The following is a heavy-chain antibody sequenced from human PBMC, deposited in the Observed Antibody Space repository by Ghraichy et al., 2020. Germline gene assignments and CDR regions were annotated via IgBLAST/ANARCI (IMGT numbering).Heavy chain of an antibody. D-gene: IGHD6-19*01. CDR1: GASMTPNW. Sequence: SETLSLTCSVSGASMTPNWWSWVRRPPEKGLEWIGEISHSGRSNYNSSLRSRLTLSMDKSRNQFSLYLASVTAADTAVYYCARHIAVTGTRGFDYWGQGIWVTVPS. CDR3: ARHIAVTGTRGFDY. J-gene: IGHJ4*02. V-gene: IGHV4-4*02. CDR2: ISHSGRS.